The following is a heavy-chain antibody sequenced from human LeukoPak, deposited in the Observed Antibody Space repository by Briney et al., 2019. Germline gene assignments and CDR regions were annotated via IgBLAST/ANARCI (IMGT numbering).Heavy chain of an antibody. D-gene: IGHD2-2*01. V-gene: IGHV1-24*01. CDR1: GYTLTELS. Sequence: ASVKVSCKVSGYTLTELSMHWVRQAPGKGLKWMGGFDPEDGETIYAQKFQGRVTMTRDTSISTAYMELSRLRSDDTAVYYYARDPDGPIVVVPAALDYWGQGTLVTVSS. CDR3: ARDPDGPIVVVPAALDY. J-gene: IGHJ4*02. CDR2: FDPEDGET.